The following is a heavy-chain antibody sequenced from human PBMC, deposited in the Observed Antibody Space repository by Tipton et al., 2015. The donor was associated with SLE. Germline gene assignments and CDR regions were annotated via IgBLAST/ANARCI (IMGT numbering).Heavy chain of an antibody. CDR2: IYYSGST. Sequence: TLSLTCTVSSGSISSHYWSWIRQPPGKGLEWIGYIYYSGSTNYNPSLKSRVTISVDTSKNQFSLKLSSVTAADTAVYYCARGQWLSTTLAFDYWGQGTLVTVSS. V-gene: IGHV4-59*11. D-gene: IGHD3-22*01. CDR3: ARGQWLSTTLAFDY. CDR1: SGSISSHY. J-gene: IGHJ4*02.